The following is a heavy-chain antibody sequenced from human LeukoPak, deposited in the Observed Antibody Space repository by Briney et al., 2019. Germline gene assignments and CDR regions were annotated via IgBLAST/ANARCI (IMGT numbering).Heavy chain of an antibody. Sequence: GGSLRLSCAASGFTFSSYAMSWVRQAPGKGLEWVSAISGSGGSTYYADSVKGRPTISRDNSKNTLYLQMNSLRAEDTAVYYCAKSPYIVVINFDYWGQGTLVTVSS. D-gene: IGHD3-22*01. CDR1: GFTFSSYA. CDR3: AKSPYIVVINFDY. J-gene: IGHJ4*02. V-gene: IGHV3-23*01. CDR2: ISGSGGST.